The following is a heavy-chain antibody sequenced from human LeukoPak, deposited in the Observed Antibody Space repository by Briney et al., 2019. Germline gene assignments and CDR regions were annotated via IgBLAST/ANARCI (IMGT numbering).Heavy chain of an antibody. CDR2: IYYSGST. Sequence: SETLSLTCTVSGGSISSSSYYWGWIRQPPGKGLEWIGSIYYSGSTYYNPSLKSRVTISVDTSKNQFSLKLSSVTAADTAVYYCATLNIRRDGYNGEASDDYWGQGTLVTVSS. D-gene: IGHD5-24*01. CDR3: ATLNIRRDGYNGEASDDY. CDR1: GGSISSSSYY. V-gene: IGHV4-39*01. J-gene: IGHJ4*02.